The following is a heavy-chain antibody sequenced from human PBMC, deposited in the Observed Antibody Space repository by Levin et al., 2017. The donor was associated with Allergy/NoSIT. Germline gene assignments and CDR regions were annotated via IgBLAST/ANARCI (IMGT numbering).Heavy chain of an antibody. Sequence: SQTLSLTCTVSGGSINSYFWSWIRQPPGKDLEWIGHIHYSESTNYNPSLRSRVSMSIDTSKNQVSLNVRSVTAADTAVYYCARDRVIVGSTNYYYGMGVWGQGIMVTVS. CDR1: GGSINSYF. CDR2: IHYSEST. V-gene: IGHV4-59*01. J-gene: IGHJ6*02. CDR3: ARDRVIVGSTNYYYGMGV. D-gene: IGHD1-26*01.